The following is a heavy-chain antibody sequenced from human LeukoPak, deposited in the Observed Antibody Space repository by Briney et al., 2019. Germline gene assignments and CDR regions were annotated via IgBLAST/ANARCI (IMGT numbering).Heavy chain of an antibody. V-gene: IGHV1-2*02. CDR3: ARPKDVLRFLEWFF. CDR2: INPNSGGT. D-gene: IGHD3-3*01. Sequence: GSVKVSCKASGYTFTGYYMHWVRQAPGQGLEWMGWINPNSGGTNYAQKFQGRVTMTRDTSISTAYMELSRLRSDDTAVYYCARPKDVLRFLEWFFWGQGTLVTVSS. J-gene: IGHJ4*02. CDR1: GYTFTGYY.